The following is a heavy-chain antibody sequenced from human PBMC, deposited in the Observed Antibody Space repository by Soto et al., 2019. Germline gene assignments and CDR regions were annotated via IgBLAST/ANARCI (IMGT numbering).Heavy chain of an antibody. D-gene: IGHD3-3*01. V-gene: IGHV3-23*01. CDR2: ISGSGGST. Sequence: GGSLRLSCAASGFTFSSYAMSWVRQAPGKGLEWVSAISGSGGSTYYADSVKGRFTISRDNSKNTLYLQMNSLRAEDTAVYYCAKARSGVIISGLMDVWGQGTTVTVSS. CDR3: AKARSGVIISGLMDV. CDR1: GFTFSSYA. J-gene: IGHJ6*02.